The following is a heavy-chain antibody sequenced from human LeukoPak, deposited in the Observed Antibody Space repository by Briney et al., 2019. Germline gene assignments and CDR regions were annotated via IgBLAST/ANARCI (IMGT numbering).Heavy chain of an antibody. J-gene: IGHJ6*03. CDR2: IYYSGSS. V-gene: IGHV4-59*01. CDR3: ARVPRSYYYYYYMDV. Sequence: PSETLSLTCTVSGGSISSYYWSWIRQPPGKGLEWIGYIYYSGSSNYNPSLKSRVTISVDTSKNQFSLKLSSVTAADTAVYYCARVPRSYYYYYYMDVWGKGTTVTVSS. CDR1: GGSISSYY.